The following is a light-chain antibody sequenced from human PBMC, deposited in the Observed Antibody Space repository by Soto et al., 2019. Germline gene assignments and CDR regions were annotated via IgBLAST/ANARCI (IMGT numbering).Light chain of an antibody. V-gene: IGKV1-5*03. CDR2: EAS. CDR3: QQYDSFSVT. Sequence: DIQITHSPSSLLASXVACVTITXXASQSIGRFLNWYQQKPGKAPALLIYEASRLESGVPSRISGSGSGTEFTLTISSLQPDDFATYYCQQYDSFSVTFGQGTKVDI. CDR1: QSIGRF. J-gene: IGKJ1*01.